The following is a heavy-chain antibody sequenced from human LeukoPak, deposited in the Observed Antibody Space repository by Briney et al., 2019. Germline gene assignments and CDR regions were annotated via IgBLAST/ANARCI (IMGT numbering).Heavy chain of an antibody. CDR1: GGSFSGYY. Sequence: SETLSLTCAVYGGSFSGYYWSWIRQPPGKGLEWIGEINHSGSTNYNPSLKSRVTISVGTSKNQFSLKLSSVTAADTAVYYCARGPWSSGWYGDYWGQGTLVTVSS. CDR2: INHSGST. V-gene: IGHV4-34*01. CDR3: ARGPWSSGWYGDY. D-gene: IGHD6-19*01. J-gene: IGHJ4*02.